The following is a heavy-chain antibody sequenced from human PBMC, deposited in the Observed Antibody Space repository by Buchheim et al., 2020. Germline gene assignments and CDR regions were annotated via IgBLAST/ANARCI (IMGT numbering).Heavy chain of an antibody. CDR3: ASLYYDFWRGYYSGYYGMDV. CDR2: IIPIFGTA. V-gene: IGHV1-69*01. J-gene: IGHJ6*02. CDR1: GGTFSSYA. Sequence: QVQLVQSGAEVKKPGSSVKVSCKASGGTFSSYAISWVRQAPGQGLEWMGGIIPIFGTANSAQKFQGRVTITAAESTSTAYMELSSLRSEDTAVYYCASLYYDFWRGYYSGYYGMDVWGQGTT. D-gene: IGHD3-3*01.